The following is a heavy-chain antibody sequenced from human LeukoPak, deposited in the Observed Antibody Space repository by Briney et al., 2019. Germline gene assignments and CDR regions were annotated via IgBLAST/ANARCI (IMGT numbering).Heavy chain of an antibody. CDR3: ARGLGYCSGGSCYEFVGNYRDV. J-gene: IGHJ6*03. CDR2: MNPNSGNT. V-gene: IGHV1-8*01. D-gene: IGHD2-15*01. Sequence: ASVKVSCKASGYTFTSYDINWVRQATGQGLEWMGWMNPNSGNTGYAQKFQGRVTMTRNTSISTAYMELSSLRSEDTAVYYCARGLGYCSGGSCYEFVGNYRDVGGKGPTVTVS. CDR1: GYTFTSYD.